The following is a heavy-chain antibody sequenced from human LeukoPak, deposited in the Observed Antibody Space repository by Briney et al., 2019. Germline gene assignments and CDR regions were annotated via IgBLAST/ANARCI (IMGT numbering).Heavy chain of an antibody. V-gene: IGHV3-43D*03. Sequence: PGGSLRLSCAASGFTFDDYAMHWVRQAPGKGLEWVSLISWDGGSTYYADSVKGRFTISRDNSKNSLYLQMNSLRAEDTALYYCAKVGSSTVTSRRRLYYYYYMDVWGKGTTVTVS. J-gene: IGHJ6*03. CDR1: GFTFDDYA. CDR2: ISWDGGST. CDR3: AKVGSSTVTSRRRLYYYYYMDV. D-gene: IGHD4-11*01.